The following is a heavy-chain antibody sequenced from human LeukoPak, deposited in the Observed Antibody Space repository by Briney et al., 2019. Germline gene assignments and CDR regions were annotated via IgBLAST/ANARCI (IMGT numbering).Heavy chain of an antibody. Sequence: SQTLSLTCTVSGGSISSGDYYWSWIRQPPGKGLEWIGYIYYSGSTYYNPSLKSRVTISVDTSKNQFSLKLSSVTAADTAVYYCARGSVAGWSGYYFDYWGQGTLVTVSS. J-gene: IGHJ4*02. CDR2: IYYSGST. CDR3: ARGSVAGWSGYYFDY. CDR1: GGSISSGDYY. V-gene: IGHV4-30-4*01. D-gene: IGHD3-3*01.